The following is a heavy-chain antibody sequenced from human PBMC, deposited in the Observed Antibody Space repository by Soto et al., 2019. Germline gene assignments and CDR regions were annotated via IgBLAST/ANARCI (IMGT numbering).Heavy chain of an antibody. J-gene: IGHJ3*02. CDR3: ARDAHGYPLPQVAFDI. CDR2: IIPIFGTP. D-gene: IGHD6-25*01. CDR1: VGTFSSYA. Sequence: SVKVSCKASVGTFSSYAISWVRQAPGQGPEWMGGIIPIFGTPKYAQKFQGRVTITADESTSTAYMELNSLRSEDTAVYYCARDAHGYPLPQVAFDIWGQGAMVTVSS. V-gene: IGHV1-69*13.